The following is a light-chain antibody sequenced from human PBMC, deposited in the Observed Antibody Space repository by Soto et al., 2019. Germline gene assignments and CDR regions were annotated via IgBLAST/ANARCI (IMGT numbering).Light chain of an antibody. Sequence: QSVLTQPPSASGTPGQRVTISCSGSSSNNGSDFVYWYQQLPGTAPKLLIYHNYQRPSGVPDRFSGSKSGTSGSLAISDLRSEDEADYYCSAWDDSLSAYVFGAGTKLTVL. V-gene: IGLV1-47*01. CDR2: HNY. CDR1: SSNNGSDF. J-gene: IGLJ1*01. CDR3: SAWDDSLSAYV.